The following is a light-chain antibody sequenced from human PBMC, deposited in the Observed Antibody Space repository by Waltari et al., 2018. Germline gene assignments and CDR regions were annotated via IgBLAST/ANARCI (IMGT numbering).Light chain of an antibody. J-gene: IGLJ1*01. V-gene: IGLV2-14*03. Sequence: QTALTQPASVSGSPGQSITISCAGTSSDVGDYNYVSWYQQYPGEAPKLIIYDVSHRPSGVSNRSSGSTSGNTASLTISGLQAEDEADYYCSSYISDDTLDVFGTGTKVTVL. CDR1: SSDVGDYNY. CDR2: DVS. CDR3: SSYISDDTLDV.